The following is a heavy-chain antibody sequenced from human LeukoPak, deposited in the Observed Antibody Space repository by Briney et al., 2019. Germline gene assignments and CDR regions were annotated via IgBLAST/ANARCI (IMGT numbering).Heavy chain of an antibody. J-gene: IGHJ4*02. CDR3: ARVWDSYYDSSGYYEDY. V-gene: IGHV3-30-3*01. CDR1: GFTFSSYA. Sequence: GRSLRLSCAVSGFTFSSYAMHWVRQAPGKGLEWVAITSYDGYNKYYADSVKGRFTISRDNSKNTLYLQMNSLRPEDTAVYYCARVWDSYYDSSGYYEDYWGQGTLVTVSS. CDR2: TSYDGYNK. D-gene: IGHD3-22*01.